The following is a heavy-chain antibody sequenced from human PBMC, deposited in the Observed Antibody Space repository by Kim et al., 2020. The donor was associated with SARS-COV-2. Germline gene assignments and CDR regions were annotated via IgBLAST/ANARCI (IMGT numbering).Heavy chain of an antibody. CDR3: AKDMGGSGYYPTFDY. V-gene: IGHV3-9*01. D-gene: IGHD3-3*01. J-gene: IGHJ4*02. Sequence: GGSLRLSCAASGFTFGDYAMHWVRQAPGKGLEWVSGISWNSGSIGYADSVKGRFTISRDNAKNSLYLQMNSLRAEDTALYYCAKDMGGSGYYPTFDYWGQGTLVTVSS. CDR2: ISWNSGSI. CDR1: GFTFGDYA.